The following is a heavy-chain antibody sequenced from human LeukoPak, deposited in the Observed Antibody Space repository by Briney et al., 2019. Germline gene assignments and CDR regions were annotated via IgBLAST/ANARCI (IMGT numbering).Heavy chain of an antibody. Sequence: GASVKVSCKASGGTFSSYAISSVRQAPGQGRGWRGGIIPILGIANYAQKYQGRVTITAYKYTSTAYMELSSLRAEDTALYYCAKDIGAGDTAMARDAFDIWGQGTMVTVSS. J-gene: IGHJ3*02. V-gene: IGHV1-69*10. CDR2: IIPILGIA. CDR1: GGTFSSYA. D-gene: IGHD5-18*01. CDR3: AKDIGAGDTAMARDAFDI.